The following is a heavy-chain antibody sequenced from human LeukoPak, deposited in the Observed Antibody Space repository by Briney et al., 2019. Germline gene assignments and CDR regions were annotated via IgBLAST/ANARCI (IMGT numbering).Heavy chain of an antibody. CDR1: GGSFSGYY. D-gene: IGHD6-13*01. V-gene: IGHV4-59*01. J-gene: IGHJ5*02. CDR2: IYYSGST. CDR3: ARGRIAAAGIGWFDP. Sequence: SETLSLACAVYGGSFSGYYWSWIRQPPGKGLEWIGYIYYSGSTNYNPSLKSRVTISVDTSKNQFSLKLSSVTAADTAVYYCARGRIAAAGIGWFDPWGQGTLVTVSS.